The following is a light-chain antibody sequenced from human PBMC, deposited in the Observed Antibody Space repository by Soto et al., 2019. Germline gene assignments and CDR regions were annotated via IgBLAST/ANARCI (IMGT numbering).Light chain of an antibody. CDR3: HQSGSSTRD. CDR2: STA. CDR1: QTLASNF. V-gene: IGKV3-20*01. Sequence: DIVLTQFPGTLSLSPGETATLSCRASQTLASNFFAWYQQKPGQAPRLLISSTAPRATGIPDWVSGSGSGTDFTLTISRLAPEDFEVYDCHQSGSSTRDFGPGTIVDGK. J-gene: IGKJ3*01.